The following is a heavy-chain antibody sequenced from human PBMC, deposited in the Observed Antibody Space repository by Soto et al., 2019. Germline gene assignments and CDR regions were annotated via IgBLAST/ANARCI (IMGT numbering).Heavy chain of an antibody. CDR3: AKGPGGNPYYYYMDV. D-gene: IGHD3-16*01. Sequence: EVQLVESGGGLVQPGRSLRLSCAASGFTFDDYAMHWVRQAPGKGLEWVSGISWNSGSIGYADSVKGRFTISRDNAKNSLYRQMNSLRAEDTALYYCAKGPGGNPYYYYMDVWGKGTTVTVSS. V-gene: IGHV3-9*01. CDR2: ISWNSGSI. CDR1: GFTFDDYA. J-gene: IGHJ6*03.